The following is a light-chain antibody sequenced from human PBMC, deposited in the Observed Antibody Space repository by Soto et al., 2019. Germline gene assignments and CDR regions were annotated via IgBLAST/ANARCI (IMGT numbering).Light chain of an antibody. CDR1: QGISNY. CDR2: VAS. CDR3: QKYNSAPWT. V-gene: IGKV1-27*01. Sequence: DIQMTQSPSSLSASVGDRVTITCRSSQGISNYLAWYQQQPGKVPKLLIYVASTLQSGVPSRFSGSGSGTDFTLNISSLQPEYVATYYCQKYNSAPWTFGQGTKVEIK. J-gene: IGKJ1*01.